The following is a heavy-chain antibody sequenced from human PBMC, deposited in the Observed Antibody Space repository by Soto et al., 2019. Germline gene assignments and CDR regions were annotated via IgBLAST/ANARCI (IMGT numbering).Heavy chain of an antibody. V-gene: IGHV3-48*01. J-gene: IGHJ5*02. CDR2: ISSGSTTI. CDR3: AIPNFEGGTLEGFGP. Sequence: EVQLVESGGGLVQPGGSLRLSCAASGFTFSNYHMNWVRQAPGKGLEWISYISSGSTTIYYADSVKGRFTISRDNAKNSLYLQMNSLRVDDTSVYFCAIPNFEGGTLEGFGPWGQGTLVTVSP. D-gene: IGHD3-9*01. CDR1: GFTFSNYH.